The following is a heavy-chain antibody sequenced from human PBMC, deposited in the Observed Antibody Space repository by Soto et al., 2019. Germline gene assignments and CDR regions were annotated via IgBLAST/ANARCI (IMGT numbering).Heavy chain of an antibody. CDR3: ARALGYTSGHLPIDY. CDR2: TNHRGST. D-gene: IGHD1-1*01. V-gene: IGHV4-34*01. Sequence: QVQLQQWGAGLLKPSETLSLTCAVYVGSFSGYYWSWIRQPPGKGLEWIGETNHRGSTNYNPSLKSRVTISVDTSKNQFSLNLSSVTAADTAVYYCARALGYTSGHLPIDYWGQGTLVTVSS. CDR1: VGSFSGYY. J-gene: IGHJ4*02.